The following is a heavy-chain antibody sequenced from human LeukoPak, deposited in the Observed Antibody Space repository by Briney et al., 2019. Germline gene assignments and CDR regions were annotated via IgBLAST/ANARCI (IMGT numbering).Heavy chain of an antibody. D-gene: IGHD6-13*01. CDR2: IYSGGST. V-gene: IGHV3-53*04. J-gene: IGHJ3*02. CDR3: ARDRRDSSSWYGAFDI. CDR1: GFTFSSYA. Sequence: GGSLRLSCAASGFTFSSYAMSWVRQAPGKGLEWVSVIYSGGSTYYADSVKGRFTISRHNSKNTLYLQMNSLRAEDTAVYYCARDRRDSSSWYGAFDIWGQGTMVTVSS.